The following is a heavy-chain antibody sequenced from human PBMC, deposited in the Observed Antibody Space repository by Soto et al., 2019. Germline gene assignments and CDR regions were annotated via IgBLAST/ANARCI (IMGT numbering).Heavy chain of an antibody. V-gene: IGHV3-23*01. Sequence: EVQLLESGGGLEQPGGSLRLSCAASGFTLSSYAMSWVRQAPGKGLEWVSGISGSGGSTYYAASVKGRFTISRDNSKNTLYLQMNSLRAEDTAVYYCAKDRVTVVGYDAFDIWGQGTMVTVSS. J-gene: IGHJ3*02. D-gene: IGHD6-19*01. CDR1: GFTLSSYA. CDR2: ISGSGGST. CDR3: AKDRVTVVGYDAFDI.